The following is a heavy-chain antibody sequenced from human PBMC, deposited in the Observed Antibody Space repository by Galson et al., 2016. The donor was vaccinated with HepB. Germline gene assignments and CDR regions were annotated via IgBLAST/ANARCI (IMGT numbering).Heavy chain of an antibody. D-gene: IGHD4-17*01. J-gene: IGHJ4*02. CDR2: IYNSGSA. V-gene: IGHV4-31*03. Sequence: TLSLTCTVSGGSISSGGFYWSWIRQHPGKGLEWIGYIYNSGSAYYNPSLKSRLIIAVDTSKNQLSLKLSSVTAADTAVYYCARFYGVLGYFDYWGQGTLGPVSA. CDR1: GGSISSGGFY. CDR3: ARFYGVLGYFDY.